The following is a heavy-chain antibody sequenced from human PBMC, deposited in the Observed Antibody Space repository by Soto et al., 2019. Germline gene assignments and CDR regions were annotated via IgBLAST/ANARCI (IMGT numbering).Heavy chain of an antibody. CDR1: GYTFTSYG. Sequence: VASVKVSCKASGYTFTSYGISWVRQAPGQGLEWMGWISAYNGNTNYAQKLQGRVTMTTDTSTSTAYMELRSLRSDDTAVYYCARDDPLEGYCSGGSCYSRLGWFDPWGQGTLVTVSS. V-gene: IGHV1-18*01. J-gene: IGHJ5*02. CDR2: ISAYNGNT. CDR3: ARDDPLEGYCSGGSCYSRLGWFDP. D-gene: IGHD2-15*01.